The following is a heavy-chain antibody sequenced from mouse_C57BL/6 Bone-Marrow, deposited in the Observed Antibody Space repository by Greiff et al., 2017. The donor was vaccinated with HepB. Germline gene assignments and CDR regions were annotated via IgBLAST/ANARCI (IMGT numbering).Heavy chain of an antibody. V-gene: IGHV1-55*01. J-gene: IGHJ3*01. Sequence: VQLQQPGAELVKPGASVKMSCKASGYTFTSYWITWVKQRPGQGLEWIGDIYPGSGSTNYNEKFKSKATLTVDTSSSTAYMQLSSLTSGDSAVYYCAAYGYDGAWFAYWGQGTLVTVSA. CDR2: IYPGSGST. D-gene: IGHD2-2*01. CDR1: GYTFTSYW. CDR3: AAYGYDGAWFAY.